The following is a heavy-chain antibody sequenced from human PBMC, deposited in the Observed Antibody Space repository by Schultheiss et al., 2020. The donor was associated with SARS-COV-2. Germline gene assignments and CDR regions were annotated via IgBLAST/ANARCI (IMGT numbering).Heavy chain of an antibody. J-gene: IGHJ6*02. CDR3: AKDSLVRGGSYSWYYYYGMDV. CDR1: GFTVSSNY. V-gene: IGHV3-23*01. D-gene: IGHD1-26*01. Sequence: GESLKISCAASGFTVSSNYMSWVRQAPGKGLEWVSAISGSGGSTYYADSVKGRFTISRDNSKNTLYLQMNSLRAEDTAVYYCAKDSLVRGGSYSWYYYYGMDVWGQGTTVTVSS. CDR2: ISGSGGST.